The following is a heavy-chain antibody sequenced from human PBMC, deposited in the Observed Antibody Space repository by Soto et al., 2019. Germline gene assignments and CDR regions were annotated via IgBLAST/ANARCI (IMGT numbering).Heavy chain of an antibody. CDR2: IYYSGST. CDR1: GGSSSSSSYY. J-gene: IGHJ4*02. CDR3: AAGGGLPRYY. Sequence: SETLSLRCTVAGGSSSSSSYYWGWIRQPPGKGLEWIGSIYYSGSTYYNPSLKSRVTISVDRSKNQFSLKLSSVTAADTAVYYCAAGGGLPRYYWGQGTLVTVSS. V-gene: IGHV4-39*07. D-gene: IGHD5-12*01.